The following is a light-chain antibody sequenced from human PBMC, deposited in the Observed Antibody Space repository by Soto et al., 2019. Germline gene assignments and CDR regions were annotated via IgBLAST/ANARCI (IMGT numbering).Light chain of an antibody. J-gene: IGKJ1*01. CDR1: QSIGSW. CDR3: QQYNGFSWT. V-gene: IGKV1-5*01. Sequence: DIQMTQSPSTLSASVGDRVTITCRASQSIGSWLAWYQQKPGKAPKLLIYDASSLESGVPSKFSGSGSGTEFTLTISSLQPEDSGTYYCQQYNGFSWTFGQGTKVEFK. CDR2: DAS.